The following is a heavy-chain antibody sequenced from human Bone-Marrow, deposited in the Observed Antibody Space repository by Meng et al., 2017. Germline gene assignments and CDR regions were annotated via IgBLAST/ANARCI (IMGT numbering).Heavy chain of an antibody. CDR2: INHSGST. CDR3: ARGPTTMAHDFDY. Sequence: VQLQKWAAGLLKPSETLSFTCVVSGGSFSDYYCSWIRQPPGKGLEWIGEINHSGSTNYNPSLESRATISVDTSQNNLSLKLSSVTAADSAVYYCARGPTTMAHDFDYWGQGTLVTVSS. V-gene: IGHV4-34*01. CDR1: GGSFSDYY. D-gene: IGHD4-11*01. J-gene: IGHJ4*02.